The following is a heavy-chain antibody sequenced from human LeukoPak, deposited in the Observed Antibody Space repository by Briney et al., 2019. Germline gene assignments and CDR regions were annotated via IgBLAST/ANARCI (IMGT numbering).Heavy chain of an antibody. CDR3: AKDREIIVVTPAFDI. Sequence: PGGSLRLSCAASGFTVSSNYMSWVRQAPGKGLEWVSVIYSGGSTYYADSVKGRFTISRDNSKNTLYLQMNSLRAEDTAVYYCAKDREIIVVTPAFDIWGQGTMVTVSS. CDR1: GFTVSSNY. V-gene: IGHV3-53*01. D-gene: IGHD2/OR15-2a*01. J-gene: IGHJ3*02. CDR2: IYSGGST.